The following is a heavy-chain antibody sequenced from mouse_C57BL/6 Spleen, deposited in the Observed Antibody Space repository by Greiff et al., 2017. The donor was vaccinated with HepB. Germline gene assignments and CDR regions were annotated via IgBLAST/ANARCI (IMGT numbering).Heavy chain of an antibody. J-gene: IGHJ1*03. CDR2: IRLKSDNYAT. CDR1: GFTFSNYW. D-gene: IGHD1-1*01. Sequence: EVKLEESGGGLVQPGGSIKLSCVASGFTFSNYWMNWVRQSPEKGLEWVAQIRLKSDNYATHYAESVKGRFTISRDDSKSSVYLQMNNLRAEDTGIYYCTVNYGSINWYFDVWGTGTTVTVSS. V-gene: IGHV6-3*01. CDR3: TVNYGSINWYFDV.